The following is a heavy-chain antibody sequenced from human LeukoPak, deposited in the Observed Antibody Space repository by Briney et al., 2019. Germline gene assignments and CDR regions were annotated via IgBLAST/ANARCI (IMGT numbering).Heavy chain of an antibody. CDR1: GFPFSSFT. V-gene: IGHV3-30-3*01. D-gene: IGHD6-6*01. Sequence: PGRSLRLSCGGSGFPFSSFTMHWVRQAPGKGLEWVAVMSYDGNNIYYADSVKGRFTISRDNPKNTLYLQMNTLTTEGTALYYCARDLMADRLWGDAFNIWGQGTMVTVSA. CDR3: ARDLMADRLWGDAFNI. J-gene: IGHJ3*02. CDR2: MSYDGNNI.